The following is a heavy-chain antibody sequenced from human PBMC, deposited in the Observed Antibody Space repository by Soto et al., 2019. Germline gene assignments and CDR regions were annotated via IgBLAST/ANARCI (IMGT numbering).Heavy chain of an antibody. V-gene: IGHV3-23*01. CDR3: AKSLGDHWDEYYFHY. J-gene: IGHJ4*02. CDR2: ISGVGGST. CDR1: GFIFSDYS. Sequence: EVQLLESGGDLVQPGGSLRLSCAVTGFIFSDYSMSWVRQAPGKGLEWVSGISGVGGSTYYAGSVKGRFTISRDNSKNTLYLQMNSLRAEDTALYYCAKSLGDHWDEYYFHYWGQGTLVTVSS. D-gene: IGHD1-1*01.